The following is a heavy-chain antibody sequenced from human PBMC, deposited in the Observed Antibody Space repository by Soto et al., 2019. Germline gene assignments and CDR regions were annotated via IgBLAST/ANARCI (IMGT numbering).Heavy chain of an antibody. V-gene: IGHV4-38-2*01. CDR1: GYSISSGYY. J-gene: IGHJ5*02. CDR3: ARGYCSGGSCSAELSNLFDP. Sequence: SETLSLTCAVSGYSISSGYYWGWIRQPPGKGLEWIGSIYHSGSTYYNPSLKSRVTISVDTSKNQFSLKLSSVTAADAAVYYCARGYCSGGSCSAELSNLFDPWGQGTLVTVSS. CDR2: IYHSGST. D-gene: IGHD2-15*01.